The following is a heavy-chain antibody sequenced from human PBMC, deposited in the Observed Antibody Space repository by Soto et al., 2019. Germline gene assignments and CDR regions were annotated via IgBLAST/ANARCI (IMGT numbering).Heavy chain of an antibody. CDR2: IYWDDDK. Sequence: QITLKESGPTLVKPTQTLTLTCTFSGFSLTTCGGGVAGIRQPQGKALEWLALIYWDDDKRYSPSLKSRPTITKDTPKNQVVLTLPNMDPVDTAAYYCAHSTTELVRYFDYWGQGTLVTVSS. D-gene: IGHD1-1*01. V-gene: IGHV2-5*02. CDR3: AHSTTELVRYFDY. J-gene: IGHJ4*02. CDR1: GFSLTTCGGG.